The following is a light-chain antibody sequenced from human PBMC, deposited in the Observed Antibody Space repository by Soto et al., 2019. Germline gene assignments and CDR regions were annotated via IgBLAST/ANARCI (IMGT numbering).Light chain of an antibody. J-gene: IGKJ1*01. CDR2: AAS. V-gene: IGKV1-39*01. CDR1: QNIHRF. CDR3: QQTYSTPWT. Sequence: DIQMTQSPSSLSPFAGGRVTISCRASQNIHRFLNWYQQRPGEAPKLLIYAASNLQSGVPSRFSGGGSGADFSLTIANLQPEDFATYFCQQTYSTPWTFGPGTKVDIK.